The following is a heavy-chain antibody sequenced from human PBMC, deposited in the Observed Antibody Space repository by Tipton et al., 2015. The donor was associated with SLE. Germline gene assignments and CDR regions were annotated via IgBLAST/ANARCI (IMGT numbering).Heavy chain of an antibody. CDR1: GGSIRSGDYY. CDR3: ARHLGASFDF. CDR2: IHDSGAT. Sequence: TLSLTCTVSGGSIRSGDYYWSWIRQHPGKGREWIGYIHDSGATFYNPSLRSRSAISVDTSQNQFSLRLTSVTAADTAVYYCARHLGASFDFWGQGILVTVSS. J-gene: IGHJ4*02. V-gene: IGHV4-31*03.